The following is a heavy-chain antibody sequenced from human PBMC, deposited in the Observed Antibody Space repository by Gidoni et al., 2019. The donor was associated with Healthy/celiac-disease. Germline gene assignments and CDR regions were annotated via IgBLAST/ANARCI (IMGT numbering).Heavy chain of an antibody. Sequence: EVQLVESGGGLVQPGVFLRLSCAAFGFTFSSYAVSWVRQAPGKGLEWVSAISGSGGSTYYADSVKGRFTIFRDNSKNTLYLQMNSLRAEDTAVYYCAKAPGYSSYYFDYWGQGTLVTVSS. CDR3: AKAPGYSSYYFDY. CDR1: GFTFSSYA. J-gene: IGHJ4*02. D-gene: IGHD5-12*01. V-gene: IGHV3-23*04. CDR2: ISGSGGST.